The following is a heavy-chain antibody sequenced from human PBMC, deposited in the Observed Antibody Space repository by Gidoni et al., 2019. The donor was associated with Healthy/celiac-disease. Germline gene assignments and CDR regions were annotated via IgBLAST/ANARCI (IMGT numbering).Heavy chain of an antibody. V-gene: IGHV3-23*01. J-gene: IGHJ4*02. CDR1: GCTFSSYA. CDR2: ISGSGGST. Sequence: EVQLLESGGGLVQPGGSLRLSCAASGCTFSSYAMSWVRQAPGKGLDWVSAISGSGGSTYYADSVKGRFTISRDNSKNTLYLQMNSLRAEDTAVYYCAKLYSGSYYPSHYFDYWGQGTLVTVSS. D-gene: IGHD1-26*01. CDR3: AKLYSGSYYPSHYFDY.